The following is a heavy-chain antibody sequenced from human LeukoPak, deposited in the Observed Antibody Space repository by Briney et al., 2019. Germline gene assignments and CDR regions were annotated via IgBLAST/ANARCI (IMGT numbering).Heavy chain of an antibody. Sequence: SETLSLTCTVSGDSISNYYWSWIRQPPGKGLEWIGEINHSGSTNYNPSLKSRVTISVDTSKNQFSLKLSSVTAADTAVYYCARGGAAFWDYWGQGTLVTVSS. CDR2: INHSGST. V-gene: IGHV4-34*01. CDR1: GDSISNYY. J-gene: IGHJ4*02. CDR3: ARGGAAFWDY. D-gene: IGHD3-3*02.